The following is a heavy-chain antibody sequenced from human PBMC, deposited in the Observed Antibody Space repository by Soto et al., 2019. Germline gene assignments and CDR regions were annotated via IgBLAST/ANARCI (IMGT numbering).Heavy chain of an antibody. CDR1: GGSISSSGYY. CDR2: IYYSGST. CDR3: ARGSYYGWGSFFDY. J-gene: IGHJ4*02. D-gene: IGHD3-10*01. V-gene: IGHV4-39*01. Sequence: ETLSLTCTVSGGSISSSGYYWGWIRQPPGKGLEWIGNIYYSGSTNYNPSLKSRVTISVDTSKNQFSLKVSSVTAADTAVYNCARGSYYGWGSFFDYGGQGTLVPVSS.